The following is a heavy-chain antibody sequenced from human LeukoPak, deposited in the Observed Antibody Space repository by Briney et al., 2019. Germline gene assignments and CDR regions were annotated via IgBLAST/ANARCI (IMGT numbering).Heavy chain of an antibody. CDR2: ISAYNGNT. V-gene: IGHV1-18*01. CDR3: ARESADNWFDP. CDR1: GYTFTSYG. Sequence: ASVKVSCKASGYTFTSYGISWVRQAPGQGLEWMGWISAYNGNTNYAQKFQGWVTITRDTSISTAYMELSSLRSEDTAVYYCARESADNWFDPWGQGTLVTVSS. J-gene: IGHJ5*02.